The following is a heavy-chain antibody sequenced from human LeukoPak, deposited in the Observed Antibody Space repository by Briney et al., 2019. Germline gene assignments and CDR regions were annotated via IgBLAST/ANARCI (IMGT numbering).Heavy chain of an antibody. V-gene: IGHV3-30*18. Sequence: GGSLRLSCAASGFTFSSYGMHWVRQAPGKGLEWVAAISHDGGTEYYADSVKGRFTISRDNSKTTLYLQMNSLRAEDTAVFYCAKAPGGYDLNYFDYWGQGSLVTVSS. J-gene: IGHJ4*02. CDR2: ISHDGGTE. CDR1: GFTFSSYG. CDR3: AKAPGGYDLNYFDY. D-gene: IGHD5-12*01.